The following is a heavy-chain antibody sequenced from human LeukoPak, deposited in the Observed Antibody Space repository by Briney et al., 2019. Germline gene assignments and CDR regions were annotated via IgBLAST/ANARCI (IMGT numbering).Heavy chain of an antibody. D-gene: IGHD6-19*01. CDR3: ASSDIAVAGSFDY. CDR2: IYYSGST. Sequence: SETLSLTCTVSGGSISSSSYYWGWIRQPPGKGLEWIGSIYYSGSTYYNPSLKSRVTISVDTSKNQFSLKLNSVTAADTAVYYCASSDIAVAGSFDYWGQGTLVAVSS. V-gene: IGHV4-39*07. J-gene: IGHJ4*02. CDR1: GGSISSSSYY.